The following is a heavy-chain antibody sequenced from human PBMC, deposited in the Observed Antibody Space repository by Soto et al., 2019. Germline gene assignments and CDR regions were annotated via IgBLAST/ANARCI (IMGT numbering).Heavy chain of an antibody. Sequence: LTCTVSGGSISSYYWSWIRQPPGKGLEWIGYIYYSGSTNYNPSLKSRVTISVDTSKNQFSLKLSSVTAADTAVYYCARVAAAALRRSNWFDPWGQGTLVTVSS. CDR2: IYYSGST. CDR3: ARVAAAALRRSNWFDP. CDR1: GGSISSYY. D-gene: IGHD2-15*01. J-gene: IGHJ5*02. V-gene: IGHV4-59*01.